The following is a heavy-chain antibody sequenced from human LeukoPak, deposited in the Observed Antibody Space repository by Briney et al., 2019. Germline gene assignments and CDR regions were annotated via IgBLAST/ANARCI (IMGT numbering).Heavy chain of an antibody. CDR2: ISGTGGAI. V-gene: IGHV3-48*01. D-gene: IGHD4-17*01. J-gene: IGHJ4*02. CDR1: GFTFSSYA. Sequence: GGSLRLSSAASGFTFSSYAMHWVRQAPGKGLEWVSLISGTGGAIYYADSVKGRFTISRDNVKNSLYLQMNSLRAEDTAVYSCARSSYGALDSWGQGTLVTVSS. CDR3: ARSSYGALDS.